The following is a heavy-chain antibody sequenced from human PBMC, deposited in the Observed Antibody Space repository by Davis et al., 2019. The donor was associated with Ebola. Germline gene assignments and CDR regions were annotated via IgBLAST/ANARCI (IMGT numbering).Heavy chain of an antibody. D-gene: IGHD4-17*01. Sequence: GESLKISCTASGFTFGDYAMSWVRQAPGKGLEWVGFIRSKAYGGTTEYAASVKGRFTISRDDSKSIAYLQMNSLKTEDTAVYYCTTGGAIWGDYGDYPFDYWGQGTLVTVSS. CDR3: TTGGAIWGDYGDYPFDY. CDR2: IRSKAYGGTT. CDR1: GFTFGDYA. J-gene: IGHJ4*02. V-gene: IGHV3-49*04.